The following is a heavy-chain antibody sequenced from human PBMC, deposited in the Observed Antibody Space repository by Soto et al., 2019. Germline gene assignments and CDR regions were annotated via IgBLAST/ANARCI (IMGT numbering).Heavy chain of an antibody. CDR1: GFTFSSYG. CDR2: ISYDGSNK. J-gene: IGHJ4*02. Sequence: QVQLVESGGGVVQPGRSLRLSCAASGFTFSSYGMHWVRQAPGKGLEWVAVISYDGSNKYYADSVKGRFTISRDNSKNTLYLQMNSLRAEDTAVYYCAKGAPHSSSSLFPLGYWGQGPLVTVSS. CDR3: AKGAPHSSSSLFPLGY. D-gene: IGHD6-6*01. V-gene: IGHV3-30*18.